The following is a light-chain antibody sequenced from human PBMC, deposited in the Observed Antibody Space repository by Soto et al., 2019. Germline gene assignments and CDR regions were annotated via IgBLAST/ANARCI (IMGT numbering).Light chain of an antibody. CDR3: SSYTTTSSHVL. CDR2: EVS. CDR1: SSDVGGYNH. J-gene: IGLJ2*01. V-gene: IGLV2-14*01. Sequence: QSALTQPASVSGSPGQSITISCTGTSSDVGGYNHVSWYQQHPGKAPKLMIYEVSDRPSGVSNRFSASKSDNTASLTISGLQADDEADYYCSSYTTTSSHVLFGGGTKLTVL.